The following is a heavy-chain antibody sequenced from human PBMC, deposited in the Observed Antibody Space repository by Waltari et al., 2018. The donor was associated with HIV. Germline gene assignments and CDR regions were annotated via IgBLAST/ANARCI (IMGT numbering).Heavy chain of an antibody. Sequence: DVQLVQSGAEMKQAGESLKISCRGFGYSFSNYWVGWVRQTPGGGLQWMGVVFPGMSSGTYTPSFKGHVNISADMSNNVAYLHWDSLTSSDSATYFCARGSARDGYTYFWGQGTPVTVSS. CDR2: VFPGMSSG. CDR3: ARGSARDGYTYF. J-gene: IGHJ4*02. CDR1: GYSFSNYW. V-gene: IGHV5-51*01. D-gene: IGHD5-12*01.